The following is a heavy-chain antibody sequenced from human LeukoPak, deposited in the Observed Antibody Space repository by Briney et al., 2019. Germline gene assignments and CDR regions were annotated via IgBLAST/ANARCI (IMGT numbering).Heavy chain of an antibody. J-gene: IGHJ4*02. D-gene: IGHD3-22*01. CDR2: ISSSSSYI. Sequence: PGGSLRLSCAASGFTFSSYSVNWVRQAPGKGLEWVSSISSSSSYIYYADSVKGRFTISRDNAKNSLYLQMNSLRAEDTAVYYCARDRAAYYYDSSGPPVDYWGQGTLVTVSS. CDR3: ARDRAAYYYDSSGPPVDY. V-gene: IGHV3-21*01. CDR1: GFTFSSYS.